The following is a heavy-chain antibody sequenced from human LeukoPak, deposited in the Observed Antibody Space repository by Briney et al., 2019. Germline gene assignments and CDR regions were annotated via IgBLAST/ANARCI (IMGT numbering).Heavy chain of an antibody. D-gene: IGHD3-9*01. CDR2: ISYDGSNK. CDR3: ARDGPGYDILTGYSGSYYYGMDV. Sequence: PGGSLRLSCAASGFTFSSYAMHWVRQAPGKGLEWVAVISYDGSNKYYVDSVKGRFTISRDNSKNTLYLQMNSLRAEDTAVYYCARDGPGYDILTGYSGSYYYGMDVWGQGTTVTVSS. CDR1: GFTFSSYA. V-gene: IGHV3-30-3*01. J-gene: IGHJ6*02.